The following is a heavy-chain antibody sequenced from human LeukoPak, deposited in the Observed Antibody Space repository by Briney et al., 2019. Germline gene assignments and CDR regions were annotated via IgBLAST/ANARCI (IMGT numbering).Heavy chain of an antibody. CDR1: GGSFSGYY. Sequence: TSETLSLTCAVYGGSFSGYYWSWIRQPPGKRLEWIGEINHSGSTNYNPSLKSRVTISVDTSKNQFSLKLSSVTAADTAVYYCARVGYSSGWYRFDYWGQGTLVTVSS. D-gene: IGHD6-19*01. CDR3: ARVGYSSGWYRFDY. V-gene: IGHV4-34*01. CDR2: INHSGST. J-gene: IGHJ4*02.